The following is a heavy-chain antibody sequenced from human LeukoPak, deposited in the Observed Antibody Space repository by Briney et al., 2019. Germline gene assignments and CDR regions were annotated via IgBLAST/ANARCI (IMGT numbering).Heavy chain of an antibody. CDR1: GFTFSSDW. J-gene: IGHJ4*02. D-gene: IGHD6-19*01. V-gene: IGHV3-7*01. Sequence: QTGGSLRLSCAASGFTFSSDWMSWVRQTPGKELEWGANGKQDGGDKYYVDSVKGRFTISRDNAKNSLYLQMNSLRAADTAVYYCARGRYNSGWYPDYFDYWGQGTLVTVSS. CDR2: GKQDGGDK. CDR3: ARGRYNSGWYPDYFDY.